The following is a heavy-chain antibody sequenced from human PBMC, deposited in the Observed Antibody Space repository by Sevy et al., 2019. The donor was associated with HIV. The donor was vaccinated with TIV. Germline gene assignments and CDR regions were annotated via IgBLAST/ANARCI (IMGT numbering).Heavy chain of an antibody. CDR1: GFTFSSYG. V-gene: IGHV3-30*18. J-gene: IGHJ4*01. CDR3: AKDRYSGYALFDY. CDR2: ISYDGSNK. D-gene: IGHD5-12*01. Sequence: GGSLRLSCAASGFTFSSYGMRWVRQAPGKGLEWVAVISYDGSNKYYADSVKGRFTISRDNSKNTLYLQMNSLRAEDTAVYYCAKDRYSGYALFDYWGHGTLVTVSS.